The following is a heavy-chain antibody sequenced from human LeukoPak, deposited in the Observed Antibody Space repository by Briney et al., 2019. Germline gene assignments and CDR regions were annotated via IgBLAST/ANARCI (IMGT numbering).Heavy chain of an antibody. CDR3: ARDPAAGTGPFDY. J-gene: IGHJ4*02. Sequence: GGSLRLSCAASGFTFSSYSVNWVRQAPGKGLEWVSSISSSSSYIYYADSVRGRFTISRDNAKNSLYLQMNSLRAEDTAVYYCARDPAAGTGPFDYWGQGTLVTVSS. CDR2: ISSSSSYI. V-gene: IGHV3-21*01. CDR1: GFTFSSYS. D-gene: IGHD6-13*01.